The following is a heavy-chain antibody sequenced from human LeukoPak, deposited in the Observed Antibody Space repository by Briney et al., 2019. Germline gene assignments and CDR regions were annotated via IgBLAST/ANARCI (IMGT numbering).Heavy chain of an antibody. V-gene: IGHV3-7*01. CDR1: GFTFSSYW. CDR3: AGDEGTDYYYGMDV. D-gene: IGHD1-1*01. CDR2: IKQDGSEK. J-gene: IGHJ6*02. Sequence: GGSLRLSCAASGFTFSSYWMSWVRQAPGKGLEWVANIKQDGSEKYYVDSVKGRFTISRDNAKNSLYLQMNSLRAEDTAVYYCAGDEGTDYYYGMDVWGQGTTVTVSS.